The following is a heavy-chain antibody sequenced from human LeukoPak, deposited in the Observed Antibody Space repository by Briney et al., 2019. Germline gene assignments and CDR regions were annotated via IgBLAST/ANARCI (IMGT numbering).Heavy chain of an antibody. D-gene: IGHD2-2*01. Sequence: GGSLRLSCAASGFTFSDYAMDWVRQALGEGLECVSAISSSSAYIYYADSVKGRFTISRDNAKNSVSLQMNSLRAEDTAVYYCARIFRYQLVDYYALDVWGQGTTVTVSS. CDR2: ISSSSAYI. CDR1: GFTFSDYA. J-gene: IGHJ6*02. V-gene: IGHV3-21*01. CDR3: ARIFRYQLVDYYALDV.